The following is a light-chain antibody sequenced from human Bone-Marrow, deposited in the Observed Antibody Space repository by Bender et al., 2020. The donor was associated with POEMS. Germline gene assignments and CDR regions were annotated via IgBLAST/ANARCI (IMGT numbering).Light chain of an antibody. CDR1: SGHSNYA. V-gene: IGLV4-69*02. CDR2: VNSDGSH. Sequence: QLVLTQSPSASASLGASVKLTCTLSSGHSNYAITWHQQQPEKGPRYLMNVNSDGSHSKGDGIPDRFSGSSSGAERYLTISRRQSEDEADYYCQTWGTGSWVFGGGTKLTVL. J-gene: IGLJ3*02. CDR3: QTWGTGSWV.